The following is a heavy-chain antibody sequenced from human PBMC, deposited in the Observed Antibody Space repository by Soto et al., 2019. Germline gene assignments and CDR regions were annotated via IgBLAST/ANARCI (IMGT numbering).Heavy chain of an antibody. D-gene: IGHD4-4*01. Sequence: EVQLVETGGGLIQPGGSLRLSCAASGFSVSSNYLSWVRQAPGKGLEWVSVLYRGGTTYYAASVKGRFIISRDNSKNTLYLQINTLRAEDTAVYYYARTYDYTFPGGMDVWGQGTTVTVSS. CDR3: ARTYDYTFPGGMDV. J-gene: IGHJ6*02. V-gene: IGHV3-53*02. CDR1: GFSVSSNY. CDR2: LYRGGTT.